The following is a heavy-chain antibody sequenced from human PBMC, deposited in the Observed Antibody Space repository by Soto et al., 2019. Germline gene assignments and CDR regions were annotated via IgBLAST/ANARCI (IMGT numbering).Heavy chain of an antibody. CDR3: ARAYGGPSGWFDP. D-gene: IGHD1-26*01. CDR2: INAGNGNT. J-gene: IGHJ5*02. V-gene: IGHV1-3*01. CDR1: GYTFTSYA. Sequence: QVQLVQSGAEVKKPGASVKVSCKASGYTFTSYAMHWVRQAPGQRLEWMGWINAGNGNTKYSQKFQGRVTITRDTPASTAYMELSSLRSEHTAVSYCARAYGGPSGWFDPWGQRTLVTVSS.